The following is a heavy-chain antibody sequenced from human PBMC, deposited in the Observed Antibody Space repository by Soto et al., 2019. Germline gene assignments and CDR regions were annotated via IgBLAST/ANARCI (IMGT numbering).Heavy chain of an antibody. V-gene: IGHV2-5*02. J-gene: IGHJ4*02. D-gene: IGHD5-18*01. CDR1: GFSLTTSGVG. CDR2: IYWDDDK. Sequence: QITLKESGPTRVKPTQTLALTCTFSGFSLTTSGVGVGWIRKTPGKALEWLAVIYWDDDKRYSPSLKSRFTITKDTSKNQLVLTMAYMDPVDTATYFCAHRGYMYGNWDHGYFDYWGQGILVTVSS. CDR3: AHRGYMYGNWDHGYFDY.